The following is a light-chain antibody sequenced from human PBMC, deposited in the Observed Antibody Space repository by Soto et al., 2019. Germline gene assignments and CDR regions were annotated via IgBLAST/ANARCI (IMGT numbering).Light chain of an antibody. CDR3: QQYHIWPSIT. J-gene: IGKJ5*01. CDR1: QSVSSTY. V-gene: IGKV3-15*01. CDR2: GAS. Sequence: IVLTQSPGTLSLSPGERATLSCRASQSVSSTYLAWYQQTPGQAPRLLIYGASTRATGIPARFSGSGSGTEFTLTISSLQSEDFAVYYCQQYHIWPSITFGQGTRLEIK.